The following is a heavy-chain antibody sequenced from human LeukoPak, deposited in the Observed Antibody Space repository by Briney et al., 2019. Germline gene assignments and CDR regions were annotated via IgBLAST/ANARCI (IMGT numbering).Heavy chain of an antibody. CDR1: GYTFTSYG. Sequence: GASVKVSCKASGYTFTSYGISWVRQAPGQGLEWMGWISAYNGNTNYAQKLQGRVTMTTDTSTSTAYMELRSLRSDDTAVYYCARAPDALYEPETYYWFDPWGQGTLVTVSS. CDR3: ARAPDALYEPETYYWFDP. J-gene: IGHJ5*02. D-gene: IGHD3-16*02. CDR2: ISAYNGNT. V-gene: IGHV1-18*01.